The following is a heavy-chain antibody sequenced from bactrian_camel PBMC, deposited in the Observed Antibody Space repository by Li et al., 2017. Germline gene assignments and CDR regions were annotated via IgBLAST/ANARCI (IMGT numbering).Heavy chain of an antibody. V-gene: IGHV3S1*01. Sequence: HVQLVESGGDLVQPGGSLRLSCAASDLPFTKNYMNWVRQAPGKGLEWVSSIGTTGSTTYYADSVKGRFTISRDNAKNTVSLQLNSLKTEDMAVYYCAKDLTPWTLADFGHWGQGTQVTVS. D-gene: IGHD1*01. CDR2: IGTTGSTT. CDR1: DLPFTKNY. CDR3: AKDLTPWTLADFGH. J-gene: IGHJ6*01.